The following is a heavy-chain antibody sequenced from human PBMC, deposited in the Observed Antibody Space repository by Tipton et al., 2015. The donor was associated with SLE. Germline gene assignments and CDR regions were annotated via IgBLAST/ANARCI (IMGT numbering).Heavy chain of an antibody. CDR2: IHYSGTT. D-gene: IGHD2-15*01. CDR3: ARNKATPDH. V-gene: IGHV4-59*01. CDR1: GYSISSSYF. J-gene: IGHJ4*02. Sequence: TLSLTCTISGYSISSSYFCNWSRQPPGKGLEWIGYIHYSGTTHDNPSLKSRVTMSVDMSKNQFSLKLSSVTAADTAMYYCARNKATPDHWGQGTLVTVSS.